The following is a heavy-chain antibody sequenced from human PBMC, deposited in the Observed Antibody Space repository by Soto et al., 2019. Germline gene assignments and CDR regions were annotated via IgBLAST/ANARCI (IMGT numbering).Heavy chain of an antibody. Sequence: PGGSLRLSCAASGFTFSSYAMHWVRQAPGKGLEWVAVISYDGSNKYYADSVKGRFTISRDNSKNTLYLQVNSLRAEDTAVYYCARDNNWSLDYWGQGTLVTVSS. CDR3: ARDNNWSLDY. D-gene: IGHD1-1*01. V-gene: IGHV3-30-3*01. CDR2: ISYDGSNK. CDR1: GFTFSSYA. J-gene: IGHJ4*02.